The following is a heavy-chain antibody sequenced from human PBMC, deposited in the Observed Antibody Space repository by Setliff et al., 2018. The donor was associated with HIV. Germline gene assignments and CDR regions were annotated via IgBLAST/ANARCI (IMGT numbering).Heavy chain of an antibody. CDR3: VRKYAKGKNIAVVTARDRAFDI. CDR2: LNPDSGNT. CDR1: GYTFNSYD. Sequence: ASVKVSCKASGYTFNSYDINWVRQATGQGLGWMGWLNPDSGNTGFAQKFEGRVTMTRNTSIITAYMELSSLRFEDTAMYYCVRKYAKGKNIAVVTARDRAFDIWGQGAMVTV. D-gene: IGHD2-21*02. V-gene: IGHV1-8*02. J-gene: IGHJ3*02.